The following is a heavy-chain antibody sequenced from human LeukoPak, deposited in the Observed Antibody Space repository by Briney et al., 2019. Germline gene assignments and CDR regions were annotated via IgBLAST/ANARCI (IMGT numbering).Heavy chain of an antibody. J-gene: IGHJ4*02. CDR1: GGSISSYY. Sequence: SETLSLTCTVSGGSISSYYWSWIRQPPGKGLEWIGHIYYSGSTNYNPSLKSRVTISVDTSKNQFSLKLNSVTAADTAVYFCARQVVAVAGTGYFDYWGQGTLVTVSS. CDR3: ARQVVAVAGTGYFDY. V-gene: IGHV4-59*08. D-gene: IGHD6-19*01. CDR2: IYYSGST.